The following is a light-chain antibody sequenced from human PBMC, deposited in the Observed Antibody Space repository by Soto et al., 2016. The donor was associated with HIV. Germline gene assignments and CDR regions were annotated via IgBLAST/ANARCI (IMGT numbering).Light chain of an antibody. CDR1: NVENRR. J-gene: IGLJ2*01. Sequence: YVLTQSPSVSVAPGKTAKITCGGNNVENRRVHWYQQKPGQAPALVVHDDSDRPSGIPERFSGSKSGNTATLTINRVEAGDEADYYCQVWDSDSDYVIFGGGTEVTVL. CDR2: DDS. V-gene: IGLV3-21*03. CDR3: QVWDSDSDYVI.